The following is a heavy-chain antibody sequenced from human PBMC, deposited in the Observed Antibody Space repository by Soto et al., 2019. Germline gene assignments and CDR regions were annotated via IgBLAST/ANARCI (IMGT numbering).Heavy chain of an antibody. V-gene: IGHV1-69*13. CDR3: ARGVPGYSSGWSDY. CDR1: GGTFSSYA. Sequence: SVKVSCKASGGTFSSYAISWVRQAPGQGLEWMGGIIPIFGTANYAQKFQGRVTITADESTSTAYMELSSLRSEDTAVYYCARGVPGYSSGWSDYWGQGTLVTVSS. CDR2: IIPIFGTA. J-gene: IGHJ4*02. D-gene: IGHD6-19*01.